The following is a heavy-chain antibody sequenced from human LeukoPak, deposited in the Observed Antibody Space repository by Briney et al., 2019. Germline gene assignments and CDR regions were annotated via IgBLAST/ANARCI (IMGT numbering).Heavy chain of an antibody. Sequence: GGSLRLSCAASGFTFSDYYMSWIRQAPGKGLEWVSYTSSSSYTNYADSVKGRFTISRDSAKNSLYLQMNSLRAEDTAVYYCARDGVAAAGSPDYWGQGTLVTVSS. CDR3: ARDGVAAAGSPDY. V-gene: IGHV3-11*05. D-gene: IGHD6-13*01. CDR1: GFTFSDYY. J-gene: IGHJ4*02. CDR2: TSSSSYT.